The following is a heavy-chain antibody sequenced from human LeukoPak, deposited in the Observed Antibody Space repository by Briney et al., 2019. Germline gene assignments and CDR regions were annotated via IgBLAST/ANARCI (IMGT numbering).Heavy chain of an antibody. CDR2: INPNSGGT. V-gene: IGHV1-2*02. J-gene: IGHJ5*02. CDR3: ARGIGIAAAGIRWFDP. CDR1: GYTFTGYY. D-gene: IGHD6-13*01. Sequence: ASVTVSCKASGYTFTGYYMHWVRQAPGQGLEWMGWINPNSGGTNYAQKFQGRVTITRDTSASTAYMELSSLRSEDMAVYYCARGIGIAAAGIRWFDPWGQGTLVTVSS.